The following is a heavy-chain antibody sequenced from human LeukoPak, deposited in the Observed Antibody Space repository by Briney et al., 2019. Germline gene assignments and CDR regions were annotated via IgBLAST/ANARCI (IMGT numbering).Heavy chain of an antibody. CDR3: ARVGVATLYYNWFDP. V-gene: IGHV3-48*04. J-gene: IGHJ5*02. CDR1: GFTFSTYS. CDR2: ISSSISTM. Sequence: GGSLRLSCAASGFTFSTYSMNWVRQAPGKGLEWVSYISSSISTMYYADSVEGRFTISRDNAKNSLYLQMNSLRAEDTAVYYCARVGVATLYYNWFDPWGQGTLVTVS. D-gene: IGHD2-8*01.